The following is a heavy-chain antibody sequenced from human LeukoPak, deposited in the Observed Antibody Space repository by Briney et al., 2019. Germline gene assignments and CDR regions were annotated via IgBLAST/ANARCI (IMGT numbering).Heavy chain of an antibody. V-gene: IGHV3-21*04. J-gene: IGHJ6*02. CDR3: ARNNGMDV. CDR1: GFTFSGFG. CDR2: VSRSSSDT. Sequence: NAGGSLRLSCAASGFTFSGFGMNWVRQAPGKGLEWVSSVSRSSSDTYYADSVKGRFTISKDNAKNSLYLQMNSLRAEDTALYHCARNNGMDVWGQGTTVIVSS.